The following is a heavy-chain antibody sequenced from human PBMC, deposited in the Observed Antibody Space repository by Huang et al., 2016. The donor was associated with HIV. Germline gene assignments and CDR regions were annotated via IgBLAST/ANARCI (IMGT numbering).Heavy chain of an antibody. V-gene: IGHV1-18*01. Sequence: QVQLVLSGGEVKKPGASVKVSCKSSGYTFSRYGVSWVRQAPVEGLEWMGAISRYDSNTRYAQKLQGRVTLPTDTSSSTAYMELRSLRSEDTAEYYCARGVYSSGYYPLFDYWGQGTLVTVTS. CDR2: ISRYDSNT. J-gene: IGHJ4*02. CDR1: GYTFSRYG. CDR3: ARGVYSSGYYPLFDY. D-gene: IGHD3-22*01.